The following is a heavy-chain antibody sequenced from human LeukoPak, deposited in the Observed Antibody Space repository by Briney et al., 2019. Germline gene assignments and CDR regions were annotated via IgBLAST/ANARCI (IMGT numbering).Heavy chain of an antibody. V-gene: IGHV5-51*01. CDR1: GYSFTSYW. Sequence: GESLKISCKGSGYSFTSYWIGWVRQMPGKGLEWMGIIYPGDSDTRYSPSFQGQVTISADKSISTAYLQWSSLKASDTAMYYCARRGPIVPAARDAFDIWGQGTMVTVSS. CDR3: ARRGPIVPAARDAFDI. J-gene: IGHJ3*02. CDR2: IYPGDSDT. D-gene: IGHD2-2*01.